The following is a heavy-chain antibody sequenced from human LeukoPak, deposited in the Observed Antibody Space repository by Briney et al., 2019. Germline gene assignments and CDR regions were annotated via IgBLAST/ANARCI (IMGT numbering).Heavy chain of an antibody. J-gene: IGHJ4*02. V-gene: IGHV3-23*01. Sequence: PGGSLRLSCAASGFTFSSYAMSWVRQAPGKGLEWVSAISGSGGSTYYADSVKGRFTISRDNSKNTLYLQMNSLRAEDTAVYYCAKGPEYSGSYYQLIDYWGQGTLVTVSS. D-gene: IGHD1-26*01. CDR3: AKGPEYSGSYYQLIDY. CDR1: GFTFSSYA. CDR2: ISGSGGST.